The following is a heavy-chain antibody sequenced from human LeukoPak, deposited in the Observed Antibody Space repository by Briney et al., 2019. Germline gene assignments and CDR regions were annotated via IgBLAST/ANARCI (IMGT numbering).Heavy chain of an antibody. CDR1: GYTFTSYG. V-gene: IGHV1-18*01. J-gene: IGHJ5*02. CDR3: ARSAVMNYDILTSYSPSGFGP. CDR2: ISAYNGNT. Sequence: ASVKVSCKASGYTFTSYGISWVRQAPGQGLEWMGWISAYNGNTNYAQNFQGRVTMTTDTSTSTAYMELRSLRSDDTAVYYCARSAVMNYDILTSYSPSGFGPWGQGTLVTVSS. D-gene: IGHD3-9*01.